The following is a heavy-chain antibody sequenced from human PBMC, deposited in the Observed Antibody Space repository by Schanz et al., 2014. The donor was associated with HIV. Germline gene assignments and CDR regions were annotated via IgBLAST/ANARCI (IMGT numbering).Heavy chain of an antibody. CDR2: MNPNRGNA. CDR1: GYTFSSYD. V-gene: IGHV1-8*01. Sequence: QVQLVQSGAEVKNPGASVKVSCKASGYTFSSYDINWVRQATGQGLEWMGWMNPNRGNAGFAQNFQGRVTLTRDTSITTAYMELTSLRPEDTAVYYCARRRGWGSYRYFPYGLDVWGQGTTVTVSS. D-gene: IGHD3-16*02. CDR3: ARRRGWGSYRYFPYGLDV. J-gene: IGHJ6*02.